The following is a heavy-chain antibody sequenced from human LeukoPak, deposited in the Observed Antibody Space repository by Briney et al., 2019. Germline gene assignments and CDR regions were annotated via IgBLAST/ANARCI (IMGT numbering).Heavy chain of an antibody. V-gene: IGHV4-59*08. Sequence: PSETLSLTSTVSGGSISGYYWSWIRQAPGKELEWIGYIFYSGNTRYNPSLKSRVTISIDTPKNQFSLKLSSVTAADSAVYYCARQPNDYSDYTFESWGQGTLVTVSS. D-gene: IGHD4-11*01. CDR3: ARQPNDYSDYTFES. CDR1: GGSISGYY. J-gene: IGHJ4*02. CDR2: IFYSGNT.